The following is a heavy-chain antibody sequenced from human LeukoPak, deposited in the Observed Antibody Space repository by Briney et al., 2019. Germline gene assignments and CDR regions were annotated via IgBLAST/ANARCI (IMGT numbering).Heavy chain of an antibody. CDR3: ARIRGFGADYYYYYMDV. V-gene: IGHV4-4*02. D-gene: IGHD3-10*01. Sequence: NSSGTLSLTCAVSGGSISSNNWWSWVRQPPGTGLEWIGEIHHSGRTNHNPSLKSRVTISVDKSKNQFSLKLTSVTAADTAVYYCARIRGFGADYYYYYMDVWGKGTTVTVSS. CDR1: GGSISSNNW. J-gene: IGHJ6*03. CDR2: IHHSGRT.